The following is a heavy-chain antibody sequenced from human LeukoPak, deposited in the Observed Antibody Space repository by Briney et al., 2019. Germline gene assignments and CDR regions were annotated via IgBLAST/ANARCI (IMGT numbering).Heavy chain of an antibody. CDR3: AVSTDDYGDPISFDY. Sequence: LETLSLTCAVSGYSISSGYYWGWIRQPPGKGLEWIGSIYHSGSTYYNPSLKSRVTISVDTSKNQFSLELSSVTAADTAVYYCAVSTDDYGDPISFDYWGQGTLVTVSS. V-gene: IGHV4-38-2*01. D-gene: IGHD4-17*01. CDR1: GYSISSGYY. CDR2: IYHSGST. J-gene: IGHJ4*02.